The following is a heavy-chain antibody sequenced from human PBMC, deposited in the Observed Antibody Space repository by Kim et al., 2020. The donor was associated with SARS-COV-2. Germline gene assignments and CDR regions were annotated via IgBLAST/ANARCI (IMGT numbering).Heavy chain of an antibody. Sequence: RYSPSFQGQVTISVDKSFTTAYLQWSSLKASDTAMYYCARQESYGPIDYWGQGTLVTVSS. J-gene: IGHJ4*02. CDR3: ARQESYGPIDY. V-gene: IGHV5-51*01. D-gene: IGHD3-16*01.